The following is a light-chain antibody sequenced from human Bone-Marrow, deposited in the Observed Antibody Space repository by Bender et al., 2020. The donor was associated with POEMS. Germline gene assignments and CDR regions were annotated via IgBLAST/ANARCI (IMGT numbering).Light chain of an antibody. CDR1: GSNIGGYP. J-gene: IGLJ3*02. CDR2: TNN. V-gene: IGLV1-44*01. CDR3: GALDSSLNGLV. Sequence: QSVLTQPPSVSGTPGQRVTISCSGSGSNIGGYPVNWYQQLPGTAPRLLIYTNNERPSGVPDRFSGSKSGTSASLAITGLPSDDEGIYFCGALDSSLNGLVFGGGTKLTVL.